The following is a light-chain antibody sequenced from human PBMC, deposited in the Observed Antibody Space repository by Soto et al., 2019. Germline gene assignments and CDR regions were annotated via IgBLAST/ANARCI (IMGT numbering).Light chain of an antibody. J-gene: IGLJ1*01. V-gene: IGLV2-14*01. CDR3: SSYSIRTAHL. CDR2: EVS. Sequence: QSVLSEPASVSVAPVHSITISCTGTSSYVGGYDYVSWYQLHPGKAPKLMVFEVSNRPSGVSYRFSGSKSGNTASLTISGLQAEEEADYFCSSYSIRTAHLFGTGTKVTVL. CDR1: SSYVGGYDY.